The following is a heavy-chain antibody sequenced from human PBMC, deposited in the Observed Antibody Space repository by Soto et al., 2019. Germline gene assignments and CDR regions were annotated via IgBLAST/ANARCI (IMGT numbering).Heavy chain of an antibody. D-gene: IGHD2-21*01. CDR2: INTGNGDT. CDR3: TRAHRGET. V-gene: IGHV1-3*04. J-gene: IGHJ1*01. CDR1: GYTFTAYP. Sequence: QVQLVQSGAEVKKPGASVKLSCEASGYTFTAYPMHWVRQAPGQRLEWMGWINTGNGDTTYSQNFQGRVTNTRDTSASTAYMELSSLTSEDAAVYYCTRAHRGETWGQGTLVTVSS.